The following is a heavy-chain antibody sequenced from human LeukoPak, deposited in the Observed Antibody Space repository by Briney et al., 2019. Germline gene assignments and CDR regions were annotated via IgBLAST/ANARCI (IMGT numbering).Heavy chain of an antibody. D-gene: IGHD3-22*01. J-gene: IGHJ4*02. CDR2: ISYDGSNK. CDR1: GFTFSSYG. Sequence: GGSLRLSCAASGFTFSSYGMHWVRQAPGKGLEWVAVISYDGSNKYYSDSVKGRFTISRDNSKNTLYLQMNRLRADDTAVYYCGKRAGIYYDGSGYEDINLGFDYWGQGTLVTVSS. CDR3: GKRAGIYYDGSGYEDINLGFDY. V-gene: IGHV3-30*18.